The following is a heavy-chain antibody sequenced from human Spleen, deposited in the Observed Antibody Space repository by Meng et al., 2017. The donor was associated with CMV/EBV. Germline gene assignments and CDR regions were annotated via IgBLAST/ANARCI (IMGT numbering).Heavy chain of an antibody. CDR3: ARETDIVFDY. CDR2: ISAYNGNT. D-gene: IGHD2-15*01. CDR1: GYTFPSYG. J-gene: IGHJ4*02. V-gene: IGHV1-18*01. Sequence: SCKASGYTFPSYGITWLPQAPGQGLAWMRWISAYNGNTTHAQKLQGRVTMTTDTSTSTAYMELRSLRSDDTAVYYCARETDIVFDYWGQGTLVTVSS.